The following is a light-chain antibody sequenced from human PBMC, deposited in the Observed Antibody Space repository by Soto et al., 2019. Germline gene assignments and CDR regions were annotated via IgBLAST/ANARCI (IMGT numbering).Light chain of an antibody. CDR2: EVI. J-gene: IGLJ2*01. CDR3: SSYAGSKVV. CDR1: SSDVGGYNY. Sequence: QAVVTQPPSASGSPGQSVTISCTGTSSDVGGYNYVSWYQQHPGKAPKLMIYEVIKRPSGVPDRFSGSKSGNTASLTVSGLQAEDEADYYCSSYAGSKVVFGGGTKVTVL. V-gene: IGLV2-8*01.